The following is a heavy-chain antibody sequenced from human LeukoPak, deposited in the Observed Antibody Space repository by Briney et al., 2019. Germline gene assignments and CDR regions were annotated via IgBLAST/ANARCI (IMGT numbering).Heavy chain of an antibody. D-gene: IGHD2-15*01. V-gene: IGHV3-11*04. CDR2: ISSSGSTI. Sequence: GGSLRLSCAASGFTFSDYYMSWIRQAPGKGLEWVSYISSSGSTIYYADSVKGRFTISRDNAKNSLYLQMNSLRAEDTAVYYCARHHCSGGSCLFDPWGQGTLVTVSS. CDR3: ARHHCSGGSCLFDP. J-gene: IGHJ5*02. CDR1: GFTFSDYY.